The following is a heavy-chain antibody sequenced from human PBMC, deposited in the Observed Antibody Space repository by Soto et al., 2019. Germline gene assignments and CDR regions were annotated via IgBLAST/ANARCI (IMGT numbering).Heavy chain of an antibody. V-gene: IGHV3-13*01. D-gene: IGHD2-21*01. CDR1: VFTFSSYD. CDR3: ARAAYAASYYYYGMDV. Sequence: GGALRLSCAAAVFTFSSYDRHWVRQATGKGLEWVSAIGTAGDTYYPGSVKGRFTISRENAKNSLYLQMNSLRAGDTAVYYCARAAYAASYYYYGMDVWGQGTTVTVS. CDR2: IGTAGDT. J-gene: IGHJ6*02.